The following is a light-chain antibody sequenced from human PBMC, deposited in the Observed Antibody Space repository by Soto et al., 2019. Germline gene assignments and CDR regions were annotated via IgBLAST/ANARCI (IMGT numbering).Light chain of an antibody. J-gene: IGKJ1*01. V-gene: IGKV1-6*01. CDR2: AAS. Sequence: AIQLTQSPSSMSASVGDRVTITCRASQGISSYLAWYQQKPGKAPKLLIYAASTLQSGVPSRFSGSGSGTDFTLTISSLQPEDLATYYCLQDNNFPWTFGQGTKVDIK. CDR1: QGISSY. CDR3: LQDNNFPWT.